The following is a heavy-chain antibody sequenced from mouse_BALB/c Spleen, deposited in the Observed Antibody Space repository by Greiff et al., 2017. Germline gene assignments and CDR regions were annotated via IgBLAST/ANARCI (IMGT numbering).Heavy chain of an antibody. Sequence: EVKLVESGPGLVKPSQSLSLTCTVTGYSITSDYAWNWIRQFPGNKLEWMGYISYSGSTSYNPSLKSRISITRDTSKNQFFLQLNSVTTEDTATYYCAIYYDYAMDYWGQGTSVTVSS. CDR1: GYSITSDYA. J-gene: IGHJ4*01. CDR2: ISYSGST. V-gene: IGHV3-2*02. CDR3: AIYYDYAMDY. D-gene: IGHD2-1*01.